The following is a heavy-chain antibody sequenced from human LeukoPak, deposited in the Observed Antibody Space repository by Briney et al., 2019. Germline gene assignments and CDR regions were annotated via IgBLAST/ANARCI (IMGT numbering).Heavy chain of an antibody. CDR2: ISGSGGDP. CDR1: GFTLSNYA. D-gene: IGHD5-18*01. CDR3: AMLPGYISYYFDY. V-gene: IGHV3-23*01. Sequence: GGSPRLSCVASGFTLSNYAVSLVRQAPGRGGECISRISGSGGDPDYADSVKGRFTISTDNSKNPLYLQMNSWRAEDTAVYSCAMLPGYISYYFDYWGQGTLVTVS. J-gene: IGHJ4*02.